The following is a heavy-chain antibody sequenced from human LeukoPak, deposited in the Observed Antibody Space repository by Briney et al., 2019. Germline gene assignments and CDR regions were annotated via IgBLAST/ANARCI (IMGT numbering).Heavy chain of an antibody. D-gene: IGHD3-10*01. CDR3: TTVWFGELPFDS. CDR2: IKSKTDGGTT. J-gene: IGHJ4*02. CDR1: GFTFSNAW. Sequence: GGSLRLSCAASGFTFSNAWMSWVRQAPGKGLEWVGRIKSKTDGGTTDYAAPVKGRFTISRDDSKNTLYLQMNSLKTEDTAVHYCTTVWFGELPFDSWGQGTLVTVSS. V-gene: IGHV3-15*01.